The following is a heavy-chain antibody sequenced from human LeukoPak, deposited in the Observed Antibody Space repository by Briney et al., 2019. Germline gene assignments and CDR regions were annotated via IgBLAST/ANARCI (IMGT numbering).Heavy chain of an antibody. Sequence: GGSLRLSCAASGFTFSSYAMHWVRQAPGKGLEWVAVISYDGSNKYYADSVKGRFTISRDNSKNTLYLQMNSLRAGDTAVYYCARDGLSSGWYGSFDYWGQGTLVTVSS. CDR2: ISYDGSNK. D-gene: IGHD6-19*01. V-gene: IGHV3-30-3*01. CDR3: ARDGLSSGWYGSFDY. J-gene: IGHJ4*02. CDR1: GFTFSSYA.